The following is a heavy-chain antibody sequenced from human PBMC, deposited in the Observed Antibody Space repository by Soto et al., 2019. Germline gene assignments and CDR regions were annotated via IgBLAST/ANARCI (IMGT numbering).Heavy chain of an antibody. D-gene: IGHD1-20*01. CDR3: ATSQKGYNWNYFDH. J-gene: IGHJ4*02. V-gene: IGHV4-39*01. CDR2: VFYTGFT. CDR1: GASISGSYYY. Sequence: LSLTCAVSGASISGSYYYWAWLRQSPGKGPEWIGSVFYTGFTSYNPSLESRVSVSVDTSKCQFSLKLSAVTAADTAVYYCATSQKGYNWNYFDHWGQGALVTVSS.